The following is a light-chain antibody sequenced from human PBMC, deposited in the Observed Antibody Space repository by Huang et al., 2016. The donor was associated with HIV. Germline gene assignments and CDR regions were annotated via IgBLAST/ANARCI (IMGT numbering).Light chain of an antibody. CDR2: GAS. V-gene: IGKV3-15*01. J-gene: IGKJ1*01. CDR3: QQYNNWPPWT. Sequence: ETVTTQSPAILSVSPGENATLSCRASQSVSTKLAWYQQKPGQAPRLLIFGASTRATGIPARFSGSGSGTEFTLTISSPQSEDFATYYCQQYNNWPPWTFGQGTKVDMK. CDR1: QSVSTK.